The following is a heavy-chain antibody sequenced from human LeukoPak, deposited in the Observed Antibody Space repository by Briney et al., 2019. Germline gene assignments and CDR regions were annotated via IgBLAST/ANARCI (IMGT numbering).Heavy chain of an antibody. CDR1: GYTFTSNY. D-gene: IGHD3-3*01. J-gene: IGHJ5*02. CDR3: ARDQGYYDFWSGYGGYNWFDP. CDR2: VNPSGGDT. V-gene: IGHV1-46*01. Sequence: ASVKVSCTASGYTFTSNYMHWVRQAPGQGLEWMGIVNPSGGDTSYAQKFQGRVTMTRDMSTSTVYMELSSLRSEDTAIYYCARDQGYYDFWSGYGGYNWFDPWGQGTLVTVSS.